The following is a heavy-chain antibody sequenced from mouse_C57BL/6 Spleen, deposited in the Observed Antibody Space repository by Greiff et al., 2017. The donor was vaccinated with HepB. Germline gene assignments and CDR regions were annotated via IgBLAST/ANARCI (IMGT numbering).Heavy chain of an antibody. D-gene: IGHD1-1*01. CDR1: GYTFTGYW. CDR3: ARSGYYYGSSPWFAY. Sequence: VQRVESGAELMKPGASVKLSCKATGYTFTGYWIEWVKQRPGHGLEWIGEILPGSGSTNYNEKFKGKATFTADTSSNTAYMQLSSLTTEDSAIYYCARSGYYYGSSPWFAYWGQGTLVTVSA. V-gene: IGHV1-9*01. J-gene: IGHJ3*01. CDR2: ILPGSGST.